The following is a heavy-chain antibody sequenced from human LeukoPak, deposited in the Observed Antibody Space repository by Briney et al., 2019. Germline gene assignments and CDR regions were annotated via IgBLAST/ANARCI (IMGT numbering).Heavy chain of an antibody. J-gene: IGHJ5*02. V-gene: IGHV4-59*01. Sequence: SETLSLTCTVSGGSINNYYWSLIRQPPGEGLEWVGYIYYSGRTNYNPSLKSRVTISVDTSKNQFSLKMSSVTAADTAVYYCARERSMVRGMSWFDPWGQGTLVTVSS. CDR2: IYYSGRT. CDR1: GGSINNYY. D-gene: IGHD3-10*01. CDR3: ARERSMVRGMSWFDP.